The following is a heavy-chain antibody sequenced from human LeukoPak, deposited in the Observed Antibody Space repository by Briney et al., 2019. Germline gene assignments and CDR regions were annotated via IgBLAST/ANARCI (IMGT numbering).Heavy chain of an antibody. CDR3: AREVLRGAPT. Sequence: ASVKVSCKASGYTFTSYGISWVRQAPGQGLEWMGWISAYNGNTNYAQKFQGRVTITADESTSTAYMELSSLRSEDTAVYYCAREVLRGAPTWGQGTLVTVSS. D-gene: IGHD1-26*01. J-gene: IGHJ5*02. CDR2: ISAYNGNT. V-gene: IGHV1-18*01. CDR1: GYTFTSYG.